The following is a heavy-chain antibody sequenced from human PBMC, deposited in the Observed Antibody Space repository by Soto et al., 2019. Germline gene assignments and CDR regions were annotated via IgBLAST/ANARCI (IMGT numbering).Heavy chain of an antibody. Sequence: SETLSLTCGVSGGSISSSGYSWNWIRQPPGKGLEWIGYIYHGGSTYYNPSLKSRVTISVDRSKNQFSLKLASVTAADTAVYYCARATDRFLDYYYGVDVWGQGTTVTV. J-gene: IGHJ6*02. CDR3: ARATDRFLDYYYGVDV. CDR2: IYHGGST. V-gene: IGHV4-30-2*01. D-gene: IGHD1-1*01. CDR1: GGSISSSGYS.